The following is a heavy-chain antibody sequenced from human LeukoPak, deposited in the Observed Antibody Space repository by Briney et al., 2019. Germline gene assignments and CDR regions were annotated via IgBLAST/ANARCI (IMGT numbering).Heavy chain of an antibody. CDR1: GGTFSSYA. CDR3: ARGGSSRPSSWFDP. CDR2: IIPIFGTA. D-gene: IGHD6-13*01. V-gene: IGHV1-69*05. Sequence: GASVKVSCKASGGTFSSYAISWVRQAPGQGLEWMGGIIPIFGTANYAQKFQGRVTITTDESTSTAYMELSSLRSEDTAVYYCARGGSSRPSSWFDPWGQGTLVTVSS. J-gene: IGHJ5*02.